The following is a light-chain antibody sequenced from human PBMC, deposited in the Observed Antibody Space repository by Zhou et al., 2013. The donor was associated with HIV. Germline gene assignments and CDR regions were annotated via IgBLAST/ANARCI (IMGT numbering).Light chain of an antibody. CDR1: QSVSNS. CDR2: DAS. V-gene: IGKV3-15*01. CDR3: QQYNNWPLP. Sequence: EIVMTQSPATLSVSPGERATLSCRASQSVSNSLAWYQQKPGQAPRLLIYDASTRATGIPARFSGSGSGTEFTLTISSLHSEDFAVYYCQQYNNWPLPFGGGTKVEIK. J-gene: IGKJ4*01.